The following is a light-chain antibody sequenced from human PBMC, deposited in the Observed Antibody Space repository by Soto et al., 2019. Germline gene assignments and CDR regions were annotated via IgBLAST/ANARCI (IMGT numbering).Light chain of an antibody. Sequence: QSALTQPASVSGSPGQSITISCTGTSSDVGGYNYVSWYQQHPGKAPKLMIYDVSNRPSGVSNRFSGSKSGNTASLTISGLQAEDEADYYCSSYTXSSTYGFGTGTKVTIL. CDR2: DVS. V-gene: IGLV2-14*01. CDR1: SSDVGGYNY. J-gene: IGLJ1*01. CDR3: SSYTXSSTYG.